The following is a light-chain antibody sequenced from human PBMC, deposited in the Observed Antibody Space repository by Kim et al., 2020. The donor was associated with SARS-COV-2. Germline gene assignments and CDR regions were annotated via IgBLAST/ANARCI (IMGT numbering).Light chain of an antibody. CDR2: EVS. J-gene: IGLJ3*02. CDR1: SSDVGGYNY. V-gene: IGLV2-8*01. Sequence: GQSVTNTCTGTSSDVGGYNYVSWYQQHPGEAPKLMIYEVSKRPSGVPGRFSGSKSGNTASLTVSGLQAEDEADYYCSSYAGSNNPVFGGGTQLTVL. CDR3: SSYAGSNNPV.